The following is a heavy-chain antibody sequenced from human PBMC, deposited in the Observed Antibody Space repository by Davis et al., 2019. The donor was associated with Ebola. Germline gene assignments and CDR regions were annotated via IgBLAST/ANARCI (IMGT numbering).Heavy chain of an antibody. Sequence: SETLSLTCTVSGGSITSISYFWSWIRQPPGKGLEWLGNIHYLGNTNYNPSLKSRVTMSVDTSKNQFSLKLSSVTAADTAVYYCATQYSNGWFDPWGQGTLVTVSS. CDR2: IHYLGNT. CDR1: GGSITSISYF. J-gene: IGHJ5*02. D-gene: IGHD3-22*01. V-gene: IGHV4-61*01. CDR3: ATQYSNGWFDP.